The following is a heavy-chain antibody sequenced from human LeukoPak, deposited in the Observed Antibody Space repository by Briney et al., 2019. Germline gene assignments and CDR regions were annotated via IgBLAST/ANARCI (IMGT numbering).Heavy chain of an antibody. CDR1: GFTFSTYA. J-gene: IGHJ4*02. Sequence: GGSLRLSCAASGFTFSTYAMSWVRQAPGKGLEWVSVISGSSGSTYYADSVKGRFTISRDNSKNTLYLQMNSLRAEDTAVYYRAKDLYSNYGPADYWGQGNLVTVSS. CDR3: AKDLYSNYGPADY. V-gene: IGHV3-23*01. D-gene: IGHD4-11*01. CDR2: ISGSSGST.